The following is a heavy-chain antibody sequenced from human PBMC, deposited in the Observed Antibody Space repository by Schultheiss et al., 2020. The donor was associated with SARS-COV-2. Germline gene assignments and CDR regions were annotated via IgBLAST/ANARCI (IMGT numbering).Heavy chain of an antibody. D-gene: IGHD3-10*01. J-gene: IGHJ4*02. CDR3: ATWPRFTY. CDR1: GGSISSYY. CDR2: IYYSGST. V-gene: IGHV4-59*08. Sequence: SETLSLTCTVSGGSISSYYWSWIRQPPGKGLEWIGYIYYSGSTYYNPSLKSRVTISVDTSKNQFSLKLSSVTAADTAVYYCATWPRFTYWGQGTLVTVSS.